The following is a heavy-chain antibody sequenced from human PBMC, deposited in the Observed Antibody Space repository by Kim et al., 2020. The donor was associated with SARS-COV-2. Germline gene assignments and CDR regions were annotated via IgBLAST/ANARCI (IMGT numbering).Heavy chain of an antibody. CDR2: ISGGGGST. V-gene: IGHV3-23*01. D-gene: IGHD1-1*01. Sequence: GGSLRLSCAASGFTFSSHAMTWVRQAPGKGLEWVSIISGGGGSTYYADSVKGRFTISRANSENTLNLQMNTLRVEDTAVYYCAKLLGGGTTLAIDYWGQGTLVTVSS. J-gene: IGHJ4*02. CDR1: GFTFSSHA. CDR3: AKLLGGGTTLAIDY.